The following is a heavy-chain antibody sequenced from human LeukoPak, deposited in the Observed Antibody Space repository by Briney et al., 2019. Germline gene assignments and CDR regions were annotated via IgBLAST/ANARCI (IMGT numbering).Heavy chain of an antibody. J-gene: IGHJ6*02. D-gene: IGHD4-23*01. Sequence: SETLSLTCTVSGGSISSSSYYWGWIRQPPGKGLEWIGSIYYSGSTYYNPSLKSRVTISVDTSKNQFSLKLSSVTAADTAVYYCATNHGGSSYGLDVWGQGTTVTVSS. CDR2: IYYSGST. CDR1: GGSISSSSYY. CDR3: ATNHGGSSYGLDV. V-gene: IGHV4-39*07.